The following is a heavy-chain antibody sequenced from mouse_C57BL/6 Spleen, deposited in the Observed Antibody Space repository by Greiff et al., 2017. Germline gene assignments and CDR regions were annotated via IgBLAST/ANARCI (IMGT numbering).Heavy chain of an antibody. J-gene: IGHJ4*01. V-gene: IGHV1-50*01. CDR1: GYTFTSYW. CDR3: ARPQGDYAMDY. Sequence: QVQLQQPGAELVKPGASVKLSCKASGYTFTSYWMQWVKQRPGQGLEWIGEIDPSDSYTNYNQKFKGKATLTVDTSSSTAYMQLSSLTSEDSAVYYCARPQGDYAMDYWGQGTSVTVSS. D-gene: IGHD3-1*01. CDR2: IDPSDSYT.